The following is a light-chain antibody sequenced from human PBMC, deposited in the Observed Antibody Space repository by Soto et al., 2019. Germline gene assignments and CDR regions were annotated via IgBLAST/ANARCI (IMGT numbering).Light chain of an antibody. J-gene: IGKJ2*01. CDR3: QQYNDWPSYT. Sequence: EIVMTQSPGTLSVSPGERASLSCRASQSVSSNLAWYQQLPGQAPRLLIYGASTRAAGIPARFSGTGSGTEFTLNISSLQSDDVAVYYCQQYNDWPSYTFGQGTKLEIK. CDR2: GAS. V-gene: IGKV3-15*01. CDR1: QSVSSN.